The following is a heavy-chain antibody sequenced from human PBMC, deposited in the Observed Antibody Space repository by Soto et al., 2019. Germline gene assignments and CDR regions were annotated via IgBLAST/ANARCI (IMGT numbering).Heavy chain of an antibody. J-gene: IGHJ5*02. D-gene: IGHD6-6*01. CDR2: IYYSGST. Sequence: KPSETLSLTCTVSGGSISSGDYYWSWIRQPPGKGLEWIGYIYYSGSTYYNPSLKSRVTISVDTSKNQFSLKLSSVTAADTAVYYCAARPFGRFWFDPWGQGTLVTVSS. CDR1: GGSISSGDYY. V-gene: IGHV4-30-4*01. CDR3: AARPFGRFWFDP.